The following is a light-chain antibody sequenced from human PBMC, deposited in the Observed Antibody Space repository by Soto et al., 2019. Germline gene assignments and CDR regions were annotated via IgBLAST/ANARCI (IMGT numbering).Light chain of an antibody. J-gene: IGLJ1*01. CDR2: DVS. CDR1: SSDVGGYNY. CDR3: SSYTSSSTLFYV. Sequence: QSVLTQPASVSGSPGQSITISCTGTSSDVGGYNYVSWYQQHPGKAPKLMIYDVSNRPSGVSNRFSGSKSGNTASLTISGLQAEDEADHYCSSYTSSSTLFYVFGTGTKVTVL. V-gene: IGLV2-14*01.